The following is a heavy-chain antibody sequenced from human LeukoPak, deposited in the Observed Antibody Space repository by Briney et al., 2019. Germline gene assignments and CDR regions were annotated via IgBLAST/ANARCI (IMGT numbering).Heavy chain of an antibody. J-gene: IGHJ4*02. Sequence: SVKVSCKASGGTFSSYAISWVRQAPGQGLEWMGGIIPIFGTANYAQKFQGRVTITTDESTSTAYMELSSLRSEDTAVYYCATSMVRGVIIKPFAYWGQGTLVTVSS. CDR1: GGTFSSYA. D-gene: IGHD3-10*01. CDR2: IIPIFGTA. V-gene: IGHV1-69*05. CDR3: ATSMVRGVIIKPFAY.